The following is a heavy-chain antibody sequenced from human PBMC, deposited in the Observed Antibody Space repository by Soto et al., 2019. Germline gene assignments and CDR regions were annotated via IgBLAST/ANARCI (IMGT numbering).Heavy chain of an antibody. CDR1: GGSISSSSYY. Sequence: SETLSLTCTVSGGSISSSSYYWGWIRQPPGKGLEWIGSIYYSGSTYYNPSLKSRVTISVDTSKNQFSLKLSSVTAADTAVYYCASPLSERTATDYWGQGTLVTVSS. CDR3: ASPLSERTATDY. D-gene: IGHD1-1*01. CDR2: IYYSGST. J-gene: IGHJ4*02. V-gene: IGHV4-39*01.